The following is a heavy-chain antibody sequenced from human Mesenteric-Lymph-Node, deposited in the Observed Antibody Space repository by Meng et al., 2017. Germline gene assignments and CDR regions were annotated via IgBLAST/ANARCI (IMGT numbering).Heavy chain of an antibody. D-gene: IGHD2-21*01. CDR1: GFTFSSYA. CDR3: ARETSGCGGDCYDL. CDR2: ISYDGSNK. J-gene: IGHJ5*02. Sequence: GGSLRLSCAASGFTFSSYAMHWVRQAPGKGLEWVAVISYDGSNKYYADSVKGRFTISRDNSKNTLYLQMNSLRAEDAAVYYCARETSGCGGDCYDLWGQGTLVTVSS. V-gene: IGHV3-30*04.